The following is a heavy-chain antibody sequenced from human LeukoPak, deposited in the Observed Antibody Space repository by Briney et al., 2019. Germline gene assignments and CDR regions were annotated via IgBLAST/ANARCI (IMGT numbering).Heavy chain of an antibody. J-gene: IGHJ5*02. Sequence: PGGSLRLSCAASGFTFSSYSMNWVRQAPGKGLEWVSSISSSSSYIYYADSVKGRFTISRGNAKNSLYLQMNSLRAEDTAVYYCASRVTGTTSDVIWFDPWGQGTLVTVSS. V-gene: IGHV3-21*01. D-gene: IGHD1-7*01. CDR3: ASRVTGTTSDVIWFDP. CDR1: GFTFSSYS. CDR2: ISSSSSYI.